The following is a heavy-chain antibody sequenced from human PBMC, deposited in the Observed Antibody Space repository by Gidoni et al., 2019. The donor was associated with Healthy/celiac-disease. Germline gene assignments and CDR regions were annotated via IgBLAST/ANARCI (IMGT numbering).Heavy chain of an antibody. Sequence: QVQLVQSGAEVKKPGASVKVSCKASGYTFTSYAMHWGRQAPGQRLEWMGWINAGNGNTKYSQKFQGRVTITRDTSASTAYMELSSLRAEDTAVYYCAREFSSGYYGGFWDYWGQGTLVTVSS. V-gene: IGHV1-3*01. CDR1: GYTFTSYA. CDR2: INAGNGNT. D-gene: IGHD3-22*01. J-gene: IGHJ4*02. CDR3: AREFSSGYYGGFWDY.